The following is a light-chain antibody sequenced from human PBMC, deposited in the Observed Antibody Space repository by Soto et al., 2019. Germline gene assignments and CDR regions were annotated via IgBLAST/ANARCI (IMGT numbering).Light chain of an antibody. CDR1: QSVSGTY. J-gene: IGKJ2*01. CDR2: DAS. CDR3: QQYGTSPPYT. V-gene: IGKV3-20*01. Sequence: EIVLTQSPRTLSLSPGERATLSCRASQSVSGTYLAWYQQRPGQAPRLLIYDASNRATGIPDRFSGSGSGTDFTLTISRLEPEDFAVYYCQQYGTSPPYTFGQGTKLAIK.